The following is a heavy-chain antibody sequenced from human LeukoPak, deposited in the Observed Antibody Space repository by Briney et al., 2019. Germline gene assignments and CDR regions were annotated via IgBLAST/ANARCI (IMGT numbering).Heavy chain of an antibody. V-gene: IGHV3-23*01. Sequence: GGSLRLSCAASGFTFSTYAVIWVRQAPGKGLEWVSTISGSGDSTYYADSVKVRFTISRDNSKDTLYLQMRSVRVDDTAVYYCARDRGRYYDSRGFYWGYYFDSWGQGILVTVST. CDR2: ISGSGDST. D-gene: IGHD3-22*01. CDR1: GFTFSTYA. J-gene: IGHJ4*02. CDR3: ARDRGRYYDSRGFYWGYYFDS.